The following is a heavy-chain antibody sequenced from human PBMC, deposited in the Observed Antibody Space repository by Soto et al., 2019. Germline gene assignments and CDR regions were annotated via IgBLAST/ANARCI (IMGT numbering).Heavy chain of an antibody. Sequence: QVQLVESGGGVVQPGRSLRLSCAASGFTFSSYAMHWVRQAPGKGLEWVAVISYDGSNKYYADSVKGRFTISRDNSKNPLYLQMNSLRAEDTAVYSCARVAVEMATIHVFDYWGQGTLVTVSS. CDR3: ARVAVEMATIHVFDY. CDR2: ISYDGSNK. V-gene: IGHV3-30-3*01. D-gene: IGHD5-12*01. CDR1: GFTFSSYA. J-gene: IGHJ4*02.